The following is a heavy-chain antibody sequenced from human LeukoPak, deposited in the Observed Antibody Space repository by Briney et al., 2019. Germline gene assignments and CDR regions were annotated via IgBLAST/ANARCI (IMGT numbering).Heavy chain of an antibody. CDR1: GDSISSSHYY. CDR2: FYYSGIT. Sequence: SETLSLTCAVSGDSISSSHYYWGWIRQPPWKGLEWIGTFYYSGITYYNPSLRSRVTISVDTSKNQFSLKVSSVTAADTAVYYCARPPSGVHPDYWGQGTLVTVSS. D-gene: IGHD3-10*01. V-gene: IGHV4-39*01. J-gene: IGHJ4*02. CDR3: ARPPSGVHPDY.